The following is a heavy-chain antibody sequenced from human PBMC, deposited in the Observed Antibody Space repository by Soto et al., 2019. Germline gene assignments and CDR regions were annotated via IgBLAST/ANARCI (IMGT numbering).Heavy chain of an antibody. Sequence: QVQLVQSGAEVKKPGASVKVSCKASGYTFTSYAMHWVRQAPGQRLEWMGWINAGNGNTKYSQKCQGRVTITRDTSASTADMELSSLRSADTAVYYCARGSSSWSLGYWGQGTLVTVSS. CDR2: INAGNGNT. V-gene: IGHV1-3*01. D-gene: IGHD6-13*01. CDR1: GYTFTSYA. J-gene: IGHJ4*02. CDR3: ARGSSSWSLGY.